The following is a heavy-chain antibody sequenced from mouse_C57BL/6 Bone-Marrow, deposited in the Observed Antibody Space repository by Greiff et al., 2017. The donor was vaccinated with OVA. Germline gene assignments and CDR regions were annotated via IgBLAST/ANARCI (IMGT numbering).Heavy chain of an antibody. CDR1: GYTFTDYY. Sequence: EVQLQQSGPELVKPGASVKISCKASGYTFTDYYMNWVKQSHGKSLEWIGDINPNNGGTSYNQKFKGKATLTVDKSSSTAYMELRSLTSEDSAVYYCARGGVRRGYAMDYWGQGTSVTVSS. CDR3: ARGGVRRGYAMDY. J-gene: IGHJ4*01. V-gene: IGHV1-26*01. CDR2: INPNNGGT.